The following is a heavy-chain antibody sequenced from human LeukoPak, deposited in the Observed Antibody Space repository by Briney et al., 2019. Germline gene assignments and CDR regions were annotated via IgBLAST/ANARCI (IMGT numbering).Heavy chain of an antibody. CDR3: ARTLGGDYFRGRWFDH. V-gene: IGHV4-61*02. CDR1: GGSITSGSYY. J-gene: IGHJ5*02. CDR2: IYTNGST. Sequence: SQTLSLPCTVSGGSITSGSYYWRWIWQPAGRGLEWIARIYTNGSTNYNPSLKSRVSISVDTSKNQISLKLSSVTAVDTAVYYCARTLGGDYFRGRWFDHWGQGTLVTVSS. D-gene: IGHD4-17*01.